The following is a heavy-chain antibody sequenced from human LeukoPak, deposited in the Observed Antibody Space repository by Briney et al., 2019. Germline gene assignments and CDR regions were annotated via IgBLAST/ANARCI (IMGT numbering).Heavy chain of an antibody. Sequence: GASVKVSCKASGYTFTAYYIHWVRQAPGQGLEWMGWLNPNSGGTEYAQKFQGRVTMTRDTSISTAYMELRRLRSDDTAVYYCASFYAPDRGIESQNLVTVYWGQGTLVSVSS. CDR2: LNPNSGGT. V-gene: IGHV1-2*02. D-gene: IGHD2/OR15-2a*01. CDR3: ASFYAPDRGIESQNLVTVY. J-gene: IGHJ4*02. CDR1: GYTFTAYY.